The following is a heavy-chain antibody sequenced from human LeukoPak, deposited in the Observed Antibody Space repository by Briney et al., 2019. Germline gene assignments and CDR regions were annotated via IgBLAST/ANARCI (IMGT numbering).Heavy chain of an antibody. D-gene: IGHD1-26*01. Sequence: GGSLRLSCAASAFSLNAYDMNWVRQAPGKGLEWVSSISYTGTYIYYADSVKGRFTISRDNAQNSLYLQMNSLRAGDTAIYYCVRDRGTYRPIDYWGQGTLVTVSS. CDR1: AFSLNAYD. CDR3: VRDRGTYRPIDY. CDR2: ISYTGTYI. J-gene: IGHJ4*02. V-gene: IGHV3-21*04.